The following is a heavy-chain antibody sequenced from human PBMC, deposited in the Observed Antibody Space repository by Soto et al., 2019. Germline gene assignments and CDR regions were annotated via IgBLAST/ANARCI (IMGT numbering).Heavy chain of an antibody. D-gene: IGHD6-13*01. J-gene: IGHJ4*02. Sequence: QVQLQESGPGLVKPSETLSLTCTVSGGSISSYYWSWIRQPPGKGLEWIGYIYYSGNTNYNPSLKRRVTISVDTSKNQFSLKLSSVTAADTAVYYCARHVAAAGIDYWGQGTLVTVSS. CDR3: ARHVAAAGIDY. CDR2: IYYSGNT. V-gene: IGHV4-59*08. CDR1: GGSISSYY.